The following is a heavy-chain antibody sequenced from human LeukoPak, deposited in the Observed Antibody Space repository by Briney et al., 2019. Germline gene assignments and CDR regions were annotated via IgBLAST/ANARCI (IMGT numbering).Heavy chain of an antibody. CDR3: AKDRYWENDAFDI. V-gene: IGHV3-30*02. D-gene: IGHD2-8*02. J-gene: IGHJ3*02. Sequence: PGGSLRLSCAASGFTFSSYGMHWVRQAPGKGLEWVAFIRYDGSNKYYADSVKGRFTISRDNSKNTLYLQMNSLRAEDTAVYYCAKDRYWENDAFDIWGQGTMVTVSS. CDR2: IRYDGSNK. CDR1: GFTFSSYG.